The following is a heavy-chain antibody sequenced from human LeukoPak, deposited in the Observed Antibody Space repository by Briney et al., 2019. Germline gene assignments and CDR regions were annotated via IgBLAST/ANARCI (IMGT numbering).Heavy chain of an antibody. J-gene: IGHJ4*02. CDR1: GYTFTNYD. Sequence: GASVKVSCKASGYTFTNYDMNWVRQATGQGLEWMGWMNPNSGNTGYVQKFQGRVTMTRDTSINTAYMELSSLTSEDTGIYYCARGRVGAGSSGWDKWGQGTRVTVSS. CDR2: MNPNSGNT. CDR3: ARGRVGAGSSGWDK. D-gene: IGHD6-19*01. V-gene: IGHV1-8*01.